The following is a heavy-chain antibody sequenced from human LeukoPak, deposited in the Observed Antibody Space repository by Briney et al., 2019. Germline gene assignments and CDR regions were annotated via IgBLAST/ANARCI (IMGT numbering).Heavy chain of an antibody. D-gene: IGHD3-9*01. CDR2: MNPNSGNT. V-gene: IGHV1-8*01. CDR1: GYTFTSYD. Sequence: ASVKVSCKASGYTFTSYDINWVRQATGQGLEWMGWMNPNSGNTGYAQKFQGRVTMTRNTSISTAYMELSSLRSEDTAVYYCARDDDILTGYHRDWGQGTLVTVSS. CDR3: ARDDDILTGYHRD. J-gene: IGHJ4*02.